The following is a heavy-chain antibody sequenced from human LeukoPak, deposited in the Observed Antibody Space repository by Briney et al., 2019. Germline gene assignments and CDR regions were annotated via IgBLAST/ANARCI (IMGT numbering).Heavy chain of an antibody. CDR2: INHSGST. D-gene: IGHD3-9*01. J-gene: IGHJ4*02. Sequence: SETLSLTCAVYGGSFSGYYWSWIRQPPGKGLEWIGEINHSGSTNYNPSLKSRVTISVDTSKNQFSLKLSSVTAADTAVYYCAGGDILTGYYLYWGQGTLVTVSS. CDR1: GGSFSGYY. V-gene: IGHV4-34*01. CDR3: AGGDILTGYYLY.